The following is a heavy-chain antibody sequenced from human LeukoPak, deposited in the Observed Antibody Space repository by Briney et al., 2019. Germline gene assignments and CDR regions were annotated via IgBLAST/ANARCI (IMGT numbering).Heavy chain of an antibody. CDR1: GGTFSSYA. Sequence: SVKVSCKASGGTFSSYAISWVRQAPGQGLEWMGGIIPIFGTANYAQKFQGRVTITADESTSTAYMELSSLRSENTAVYYCATTHDDFWSGYYTYYYYYMDVWGKGTTVTVSS. D-gene: IGHD3-3*01. V-gene: IGHV1-69*13. CDR2: IIPIFGTA. J-gene: IGHJ6*03. CDR3: ATTHDDFWSGYYTYYYYYMDV.